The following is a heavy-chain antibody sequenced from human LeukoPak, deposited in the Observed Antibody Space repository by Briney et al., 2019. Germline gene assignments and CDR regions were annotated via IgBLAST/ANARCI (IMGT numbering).Heavy chain of an antibody. CDR3: ARNPEMQYWFDP. V-gene: IGHV3-23*01. Sequence: PGGSLRLSCAASGFTLSKYAMNWVRQAPGKGLEWVSGIDGSGGRPPSADSVKGRFTISRDNSKNTLYLQMSTLRAEDTAVYYCARNPEMQYWFDPWGQGTLVTVSS. CDR2: IDGSGGRP. CDR1: GFTLSKYA. J-gene: IGHJ5*02.